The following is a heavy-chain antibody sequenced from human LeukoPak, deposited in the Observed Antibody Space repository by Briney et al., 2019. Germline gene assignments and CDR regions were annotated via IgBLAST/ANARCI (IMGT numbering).Heavy chain of an antibody. CDR3: ARDVGPRAAAAPFYY. V-gene: IGHV3-21*01. D-gene: IGHD6-13*01. CDR2: ISSSSSYI. Sequence: PGGSLRLSCAASGFTFRSYGMHWVRQAPGKGLEWVSSISSSSSYIYYADSVKGRFTISRDNAKNSLYLQMNSLRAEDTAVYYCARDVGPRAAAAPFYYWGQGTLVTVSS. CDR1: GFTFRSYG. J-gene: IGHJ4*02.